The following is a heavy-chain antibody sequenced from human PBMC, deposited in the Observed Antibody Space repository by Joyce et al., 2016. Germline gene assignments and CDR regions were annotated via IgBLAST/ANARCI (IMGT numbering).Heavy chain of an antibody. D-gene: IGHD3-10*01. Sequence: QVQLVQSGAEVKKPGASVKVYCTPSGYTFLDYYLHWVRQALGGGLEWMVWIKPNHCALRYAPNFQGRVTMNRYTSISTVSMELTNLRSYDSAVYYCARAHSDDLFDFWGQGTMVTVSS. CDR1: GYTFLDYY. CDR3: ARAHSDDLFDF. V-gene: IGHV1-2*02. CDR2: IKPNHCAL. J-gene: IGHJ3*01.